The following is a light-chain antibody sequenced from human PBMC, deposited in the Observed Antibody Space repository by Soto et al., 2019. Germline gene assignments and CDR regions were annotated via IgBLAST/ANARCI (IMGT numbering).Light chain of an antibody. Sequence: EIVMTQSPATLSVSPGERATLSCRASQNINNNLAWYQQKPGQGPRLLIYGASSRATGIPARFSGSGSGTGFTRTISSLQSEDFAIYYCQQYNNWPLTFGGGTKVEIK. V-gene: IGKV3-15*01. CDR2: GAS. CDR1: QNINNN. J-gene: IGKJ4*01. CDR3: QQYNNWPLT.